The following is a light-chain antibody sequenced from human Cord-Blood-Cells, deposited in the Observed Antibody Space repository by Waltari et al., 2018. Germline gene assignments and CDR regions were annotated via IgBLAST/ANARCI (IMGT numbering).Light chain of an antibody. CDR1: SSAVGSYNL. CDR3: CSYAGSSTWV. CDR2: EGS. V-gene: IGLV2-23*01. J-gene: IGLJ3*02. Sequence: SALTQPASVSGSPGQSITISCTGTSSAVGSYNLVSWYQQPPGKAPKLMIYEGSKRPLGVSNRFSGSKSGNTASLTISGLQAEDEADYYCCSYAGSSTWVFGGGTKLTVL.